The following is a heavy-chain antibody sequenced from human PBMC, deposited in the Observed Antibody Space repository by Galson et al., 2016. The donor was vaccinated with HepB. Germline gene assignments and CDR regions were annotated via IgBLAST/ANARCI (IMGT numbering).Heavy chain of an antibody. J-gene: IGHJ6*02. CDR2: ILHNGSA. D-gene: IGHD2-15*01. CDR3: ARSYIELAYYYYYAMGV. CDR1: GGSIDTTTW. V-gene: IGHV4-4*02. Sequence: SETLSLTCAVSGGSIDTTTWWSWVRQPPGKGLEWIGDILHNGSANYNPSLKSRVTISVDRSKSQFSLKLTSVTAADTAIYYCARSYIELAYYYYYAMGVWGHGTSVIVSS.